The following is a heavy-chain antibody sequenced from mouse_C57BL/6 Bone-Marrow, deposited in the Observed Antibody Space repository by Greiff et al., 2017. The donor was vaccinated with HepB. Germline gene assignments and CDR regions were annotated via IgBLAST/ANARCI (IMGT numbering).Heavy chain of an antibody. CDR3: ARDGYYLDY. CDR1: GYSITSGYY. Sequence: EVQVVESGPGLVKPSQSLSLTCSVTGYSITSGYYWNWIRQFPGNKLEWMGYISYDGSNNYNPSLKNRISITRDTSKNQFFLKLNSVTTEDTATYYCARDGYYLDYWGQGTTLTVSS. V-gene: IGHV3-6*01. CDR2: ISYDGSN. D-gene: IGHD2-2*01. J-gene: IGHJ2*01.